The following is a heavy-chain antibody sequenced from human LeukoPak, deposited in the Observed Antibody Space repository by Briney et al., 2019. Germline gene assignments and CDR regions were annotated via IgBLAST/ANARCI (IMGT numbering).Heavy chain of an antibody. CDR2: IYYSGST. Sequence: SETLSLTCTVSGGSISSYYWSWIRQPPGKGLEWIGYIYYSGSTNYNPSLKSRVTISVDTSKDQFSLKLSSVTAADTAVYYCARAGYSGYELKDWGQGTLVTVSS. J-gene: IGHJ4*02. CDR3: ARAGYSGYELKD. CDR1: GGSISSYY. D-gene: IGHD5-12*01. V-gene: IGHV4-59*08.